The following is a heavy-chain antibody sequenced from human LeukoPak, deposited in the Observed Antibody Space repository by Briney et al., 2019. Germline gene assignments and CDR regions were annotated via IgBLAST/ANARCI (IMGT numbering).Heavy chain of an antibody. V-gene: IGHV1-69*01. CDR1: GGTFSSYA. J-gene: IGHJ4*02. CDR2: IIPIFGTA. Sequence: GSSVKVSCKASGGTFSSYAISWVRQAPGQGLEWMGGIIPIFGTANYAQKFQGRVTITADESTSTAYMELSSLRPEDTAVYYCARGYCSSTSCYTGNVYFDYWGRGTLVTVSS. D-gene: IGHD2-2*02. CDR3: ARGYCSSTSCYTGNVYFDY.